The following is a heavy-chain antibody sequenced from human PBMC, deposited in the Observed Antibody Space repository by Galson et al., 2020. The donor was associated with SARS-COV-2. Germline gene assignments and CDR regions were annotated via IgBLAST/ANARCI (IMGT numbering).Heavy chain of an antibody. CDR2: INQSGST. CDR1: GGTFSGYY. J-gene: IGHJ6*02. Sequence: ETSETLSLMCAFYGGTFSGYYWTWIRQPPGKGLEWIGEINQSGSTAYNPYPKSRLTTSVDTSKNHFSRKLSSVTAADTAVYYYARMSTVTTYGMDVWGQGATVSVSS. CDR3: ARMSTVTTYGMDV. V-gene: IGHV4-34*01. D-gene: IGHD4-17*01.